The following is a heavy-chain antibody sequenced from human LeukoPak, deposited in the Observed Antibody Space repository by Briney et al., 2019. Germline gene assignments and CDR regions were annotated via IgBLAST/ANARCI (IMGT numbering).Heavy chain of an antibody. CDR3: ARSAEWELLGELDY. D-gene: IGHD1-26*01. J-gene: IGHJ4*02. CDR2: ISYDGSNK. Sequence: GGSLRLSCAASGFTFSSYGMHWVRQAPGKGLEWVAVISYDGSNKYYADSVKGRFTISRDNAKNSLYLQMNSLRAEDTAVYYCARSAEWELLGELDYWGQGTLVTVSS. V-gene: IGHV3-30*03. CDR1: GFTFSSYG.